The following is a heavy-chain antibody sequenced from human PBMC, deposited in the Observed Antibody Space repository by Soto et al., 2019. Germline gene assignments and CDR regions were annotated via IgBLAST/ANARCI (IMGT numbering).Heavy chain of an antibody. CDR2: IKSKTDGGTT. CDR3: ARPGPYYYGSGDYYYGMDV. D-gene: IGHD3-10*01. J-gene: IGHJ6*02. Sequence: GGSLRLSCAASGFTFSNAWMSWVRQAPGKGLEWVGRIKSKTDGGTTDYAAPVKGRFTISRDDSKNTLYLQMNSLRAEDTAVYYCARPGPYYYGSGDYYYGMDVWGQGTTVTVSS. CDR1: GFTFSNAW. V-gene: IGHV3-15*01.